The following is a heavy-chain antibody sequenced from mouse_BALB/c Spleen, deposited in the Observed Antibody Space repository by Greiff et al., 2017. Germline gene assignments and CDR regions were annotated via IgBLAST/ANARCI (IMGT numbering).Heavy chain of an antibody. J-gene: IGHJ3*01. Sequence: QVQLQQSGAELARPGASLKISCKASGYTFTSYTMHWVKQRPGQGLEWIGYINPSSGYTNYNQKFKDKATLTADKSSSTAYMQLSSLTSEDSAVYYCARGRYGYAWFAYWGQGTLVTVSA. V-gene: IGHV1-4*01. CDR2: INPSSGYT. CDR3: ARGRYGYAWFAY. D-gene: IGHD2-14*01. CDR1: GYTFTSYT.